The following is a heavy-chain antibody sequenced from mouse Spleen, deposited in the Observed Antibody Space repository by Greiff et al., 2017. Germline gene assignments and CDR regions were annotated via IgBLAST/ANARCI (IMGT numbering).Heavy chain of an antibody. J-gene: IGHJ2*01. CDR2: IDPEDGET. D-gene: IGHD1-1*01. CDR1: GFTINDYY. V-gene: IGHV14-2*01. Sequence: VQLQQSGAELVKPGASVKLSCTASGFTINDYYMHWVKQSPEQGLAWIGRIDPEDGETKYAPKFQGKATITADTSSNTAYLQLSSLTSEDTADYYCAGGYYGSRNYFDYWGQGTTLTVSS. CDR3: AGGYYGSRNYFDY.